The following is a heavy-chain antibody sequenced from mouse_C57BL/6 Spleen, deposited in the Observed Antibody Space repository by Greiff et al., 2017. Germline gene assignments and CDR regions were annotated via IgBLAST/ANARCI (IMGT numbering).Heavy chain of an antibody. D-gene: IGHD2-5*01. V-gene: IGHV1-53*01. CDR3: AREGNSNYAYYYAMDY. J-gene: IGHJ4*01. CDR2: INPRNGGT. CDR1: GYTFTSYW. Sequence: QVQLQQPGTELVKPGASVKLSCKASGYTFTSYWMHWVKQRPGQGLEWIGNINPRNGGTNYNEKFKSKATLTVDKSSSTAYMQLSSLTSEDSAVYYGAREGNSNYAYYYAMDYWGQGTSVTVSS.